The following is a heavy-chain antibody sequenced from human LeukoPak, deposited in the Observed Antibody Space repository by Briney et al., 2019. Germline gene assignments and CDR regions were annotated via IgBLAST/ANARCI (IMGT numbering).Heavy chain of an antibody. CDR1: GGSISSGSYY. D-gene: IGHD1-26*01. CDR3: ARVIVVGATRDWFDP. Sequence: PSQTLSLTCTVSGGSISSGSYYWSWIRQPAGKGLEWIERIYTSGSTNYNPSLKSRVTISVDTSKNQFSLKLSSVTAADTAVYYCARVIVVGATRDWFDPWGQGTLVTVSS. CDR2: IYTSGST. V-gene: IGHV4-61*02. J-gene: IGHJ5*02.